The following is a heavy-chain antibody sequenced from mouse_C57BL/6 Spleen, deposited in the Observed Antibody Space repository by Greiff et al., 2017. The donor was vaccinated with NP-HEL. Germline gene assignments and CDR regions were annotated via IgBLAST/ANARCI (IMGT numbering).Heavy chain of an antibody. D-gene: IGHD2-4*01. CDR2: IYPGDGDT. V-gene: IGHV1-82*01. Sequence: QVQLQQSGPELVKPGASVKISCKASGYAFSSSWMNWVKQRPGTGLEWIGRIYPGDGDTNYNGKFKGKATLTADKSSSTAYMQLSSLTSEDSAVYFCARWGYDYDEGYWGQGTTLTVSS. CDR1: GYAFSSSW. J-gene: IGHJ2*01. CDR3: ARWGYDYDEGY.